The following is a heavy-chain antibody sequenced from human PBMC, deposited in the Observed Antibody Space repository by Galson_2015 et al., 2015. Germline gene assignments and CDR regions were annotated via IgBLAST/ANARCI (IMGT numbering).Heavy chain of an antibody. J-gene: IGHJ5*02. CDR2: ISGSGGST. Sequence: SLRLSCAASGFTFSSYAMSWVRQAPGKGLEWVSAISGSGGSTYYADSVKGRFTISRDNSKNTLYLQMNSLRAEDTAVYYCAKDLLEAAAGPYFGFDPWGQGTLVTVSS. CDR3: AKDLLEAAAGPYFGFDP. D-gene: IGHD6-13*01. CDR1: GFTFSSYA. V-gene: IGHV3-23*01.